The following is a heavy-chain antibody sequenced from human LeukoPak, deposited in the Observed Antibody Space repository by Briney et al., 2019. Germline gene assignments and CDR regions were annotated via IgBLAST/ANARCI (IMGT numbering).Heavy chain of an antibody. CDR3: ARELPPVVTYYFDY. CDR2: IWYDGSNK. D-gene: IGHD3-22*01. J-gene: IGHJ4*02. Sequence: GGSLRLSCAASGFTFSNYGMNWVRQAPGKGLEWVAVIWYDGSNKYYADSVKGRFTISRDNFKNTLYLQMNSLRAEDTAVYYCARELPPVVTYYFDYWGQGTLVTVSS. V-gene: IGHV3-33*01. CDR1: GFTFSNYG.